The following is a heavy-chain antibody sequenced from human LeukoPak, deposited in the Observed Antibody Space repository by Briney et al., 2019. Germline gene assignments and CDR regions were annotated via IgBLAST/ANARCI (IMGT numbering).Heavy chain of an antibody. CDR1: AFTFISYW. V-gene: IGHV3-7*01. CDR2: IKQDGGEK. J-gene: IGHJ6*02. CDR3: ARVNAYCSGGSCYSYYYYGMDV. D-gene: IGHD2-15*01. Sequence: GGSLRLSCAASAFTFISYWRSWVRQAPGEGVEWVANIKQDGGEKYYVDSVKGRFTISRDNAKNSLYLQMNSLRAEDTAVYYCARVNAYCSGGSCYSYYYYGMDVWGQGTTVTVSS.